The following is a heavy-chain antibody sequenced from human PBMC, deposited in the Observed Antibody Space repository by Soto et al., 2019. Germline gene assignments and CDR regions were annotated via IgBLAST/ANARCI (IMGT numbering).Heavy chain of an antibody. CDR2: IIPIFGTA. D-gene: IGHD6-19*01. CDR1: GGTFSSYA. CDR3: ARDSGQWPVLLSVLVY. V-gene: IGHV1-69*13. Sequence: SVKVSCKASGGTFSSYAISWVRQAPGQGLEWMGGIIPIFGTANYAQKFQGRVTITADESTSTAYMELSSLRSEDTAVYYCARDSGQWPVLLSVLVYWGQGTLVTVS. J-gene: IGHJ4*02.